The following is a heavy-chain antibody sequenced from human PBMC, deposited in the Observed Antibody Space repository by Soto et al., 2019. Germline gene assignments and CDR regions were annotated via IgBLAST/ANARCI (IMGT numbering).Heavy chain of an antibody. CDR2: ISYDGSNK. V-gene: IGHV3-30*04. CDR1: GFTFSRYA. J-gene: IGHJ4*02. CDR3: VGGQYYFDY. Sequence: QVQLVESGGGVVQAGRSLRLSCAASGFTFSRYAMHWVRQAPGKGLEWVAAISYDGSNKYYADSVKGRFTISRDNSKNTLYLQMNSLRPEDTALYYCVGGQYYFDYRGQGTLVTVSS. D-gene: IGHD3-10*01.